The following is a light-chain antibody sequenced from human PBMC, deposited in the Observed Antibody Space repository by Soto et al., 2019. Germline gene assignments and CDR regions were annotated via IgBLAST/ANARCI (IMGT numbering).Light chain of an antibody. CDR3: QSYDRSLCAPCV. Sequence: QSVLTQPPSVSGAPGQRVSISCTGSSSNIGAGYDVHWYQQLPGTAPKLLIYGNSNRPSGVPDRFSGSKSGTSASLAITGLQAEDEAEYYCQSYDRSLCAPCVFGTGTKLTVL. CDR2: GNS. J-gene: IGLJ1*01. V-gene: IGLV1-40*01. CDR1: SSNIGAGYD.